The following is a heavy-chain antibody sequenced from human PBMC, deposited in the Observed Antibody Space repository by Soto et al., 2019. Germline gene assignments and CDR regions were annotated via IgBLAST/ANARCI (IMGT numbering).Heavy chain of an antibody. D-gene: IGHD1-1*01. CDR3: ASQTGTTGNYYYGMDV. CDR1: GGTFSRYG. CDR2: IIPIFGTA. V-gene: IGHV1-69*12. J-gene: IGHJ6*02. Sequence: QVQLVQSGAEVKKPGSSVKVSCKASGGTFSRYGISWVRQAPGQGLEWMGGIIPIFGTANYAQKFQGRVTITADESTSPASMELSSLRSEDTAVYYCASQTGTTGNYYYGMDVRGQGTTVTVSS.